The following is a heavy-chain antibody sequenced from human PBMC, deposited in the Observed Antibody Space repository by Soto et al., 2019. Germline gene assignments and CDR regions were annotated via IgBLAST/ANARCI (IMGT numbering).Heavy chain of an antibody. CDR2: IHYSGST. CDR1: GGSISSYY. CDR3: ALCVGRRPPSPTFYL. D-gene: IGHD1-26*01. Sequence: SETLSLTCTVSGGSISSYYWNWIRQPPGKGLEWIGYIHYSGSTSYNPSLKNRVTVSVDTSKNQFSLTLTSVTAADTAVYHCALCVGRRPPSPTFYLW. V-gene: IGHV4-59*01. J-gene: IGHJ2*01.